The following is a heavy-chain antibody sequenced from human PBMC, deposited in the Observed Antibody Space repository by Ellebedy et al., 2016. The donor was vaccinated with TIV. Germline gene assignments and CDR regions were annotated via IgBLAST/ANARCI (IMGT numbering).Heavy chain of an antibody. CDR1: GGSISSSSYY. CDR2: IYHSGST. Sequence: SETLSLXCTVSGGSISSSSYYWGWIRQPPGKGLEWIGSIYHSGSTYYNPSLKSRVTISVDTSKNQFSLKLSSVTAADTAVYYCAVGIAAAGNFRFDYWGQGTLVTVSS. CDR3: AVGIAAAGNFRFDY. D-gene: IGHD6-13*01. J-gene: IGHJ4*02. V-gene: IGHV4-39*07.